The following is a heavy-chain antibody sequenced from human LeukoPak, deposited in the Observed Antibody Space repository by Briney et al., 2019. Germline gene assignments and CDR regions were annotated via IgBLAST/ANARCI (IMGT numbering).Heavy chain of an antibody. J-gene: IGHJ4*02. Sequence: GGSLRLSCAASGFTFSSYDMHWVRQATGKGLEWVSAIGTAGDTYYPGSVKGRFTISRKNAKNSLYLQMNSLRAGDTAVYYCARGQPINYYDSSGYYYDYWGQGTLVTVSS. CDR2: IGTAGDT. CDR1: GFTFSSYD. D-gene: IGHD3-22*01. CDR3: ARGQPINYYDSSGYYYDY. V-gene: IGHV3-13*01.